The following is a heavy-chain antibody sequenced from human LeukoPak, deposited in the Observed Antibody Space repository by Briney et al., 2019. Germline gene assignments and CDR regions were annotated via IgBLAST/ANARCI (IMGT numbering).Heavy chain of an antibody. J-gene: IGHJ5*02. CDR2: IYYSGST. CDR1: GGSIRSISYF. Sequence: SETLSLTCTVSGGSIRSISYFWGWIRQPPGKGLEWIGSIYYSGSTYYNPSLKSRVTISVDTSKNQFSLKLSSVTAADTAVYYCARHFDVYYDFLSGRNWFDPWGQGTLVTVSS. CDR3: ARHFDVYYDFLSGRNWFDP. V-gene: IGHV4-39*01. D-gene: IGHD3-3*01.